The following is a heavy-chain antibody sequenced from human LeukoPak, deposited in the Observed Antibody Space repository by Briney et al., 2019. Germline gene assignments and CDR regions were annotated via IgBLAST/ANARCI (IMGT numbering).Heavy chain of an antibody. Sequence: AASVKVSCKASGYTFTSYGISWVRQAPGQGLEWMGWISAYNGNTNYAQKLQGRVTMTTDTSTSTAYMELRSLRSDDTAVYYCASDGEAGGGVHRWYSRSWSSPKGNWFDPWGQGTLVTVSS. CDR3: ASDGEAGGGVHRWYSRSWSSPKGNWFDP. V-gene: IGHV1-18*01. CDR2: ISAYNGNT. J-gene: IGHJ5*02. D-gene: IGHD6-13*01. CDR1: GYTFTSYG.